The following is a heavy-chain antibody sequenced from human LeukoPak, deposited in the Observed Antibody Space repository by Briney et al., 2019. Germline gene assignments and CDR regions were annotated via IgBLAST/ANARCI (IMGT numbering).Heavy chain of an antibody. CDR1: GFAFSTYD. Sequence: PGGSLRLSCAASGFAFSTYDMHWVRQAPGKGLEWVSAIGVAGDTYYPGSVKGRFTISRENAKNSLYLQMNSLRAGDTAVYYCARGFVHAFDIWGQGPMVTVSS. CDR2: IGVAGDT. V-gene: IGHV3-13*04. D-gene: IGHD6-6*01. CDR3: ARGFVHAFDI. J-gene: IGHJ3*02.